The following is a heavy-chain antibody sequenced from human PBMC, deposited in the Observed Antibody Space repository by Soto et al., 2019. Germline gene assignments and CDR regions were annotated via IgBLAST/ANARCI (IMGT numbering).Heavy chain of an antibody. CDR2: ISYDGSNK. CDR1: GFTFSSYG. CDR3: AKDSSGYYVSEYY. D-gene: IGHD3-22*01. V-gene: IGHV3-30*18. Sequence: PGGSLRLSCAASGFTFSSYGMHWVRQASGKGLEWVAVISYDGSNKYYADSVKGRFTISRDNSKNTLYLQMNSLRAEDTAVYYCAKDSSGYYVSEYYWGQGTLVTVSS. J-gene: IGHJ4*02.